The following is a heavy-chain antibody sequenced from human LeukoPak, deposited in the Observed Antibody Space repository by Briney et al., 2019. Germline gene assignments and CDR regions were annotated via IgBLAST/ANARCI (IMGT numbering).Heavy chain of an antibody. J-gene: IGHJ6*03. CDR3: TTAYYDFWSGYYYYYMDV. CDR1: GFTFSNAW. D-gene: IGHD3-3*01. V-gene: IGHV3-15*01. CDR2: IKSKTDGGTT. Sequence: GGSLRLSCAASGFTFSNAWMSWVRQAPGKGLERVGRIKSKTDGGTTDYAAPVKGRFTISRDDSKNTLYLQMNSLKTEDTAVYYCTTAYYDFWSGYYYYYMDVWGKGTTVTVSS.